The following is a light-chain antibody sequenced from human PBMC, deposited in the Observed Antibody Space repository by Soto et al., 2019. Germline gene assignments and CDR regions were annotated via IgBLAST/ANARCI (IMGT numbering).Light chain of an antibody. CDR1: QGISNY. V-gene: IGKV1-27*01. CDR3: QKYDSAPWT. Sequence: DIQMTQSPSSLSASVRDRVTITCRASQGISNYLAWYQQKQGKVPKLLIYAASTLQSGVPSRFSGSGSGTDFTLTISSLQPEEVATYYCQKYDSAPWTFGQGTKVEIK. CDR2: AAS. J-gene: IGKJ1*01.